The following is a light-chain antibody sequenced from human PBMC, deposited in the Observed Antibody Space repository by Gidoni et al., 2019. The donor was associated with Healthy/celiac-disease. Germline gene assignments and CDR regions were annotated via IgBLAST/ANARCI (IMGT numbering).Light chain of an antibody. Sequence: QSALTQPASVSGSPGQSITNSCTGTSSDVGGYNYVSWYQQHPGKAPKLMIYEVSNRPSGVSNRFSGSKSGNTASLTISGLQAEDEADYYCSSYTSSSPVVFGGGTKLTVL. J-gene: IGLJ2*01. CDR1: SSDVGGYNY. CDR2: EVS. CDR3: SSYTSSSPVV. V-gene: IGLV2-14*01.